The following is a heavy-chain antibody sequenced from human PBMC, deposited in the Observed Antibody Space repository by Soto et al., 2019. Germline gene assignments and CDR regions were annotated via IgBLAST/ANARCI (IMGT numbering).Heavy chain of an antibody. J-gene: IGHJ4*02. CDR3: ARGECGSYVFDY. Sequence: QVQLVQSGAEVKKPGSSVKVSCKASGSTFSSYAISWVRQAPGQGLEWMGGIIPIFGTANYAYKFQGRVTITADETMSTAYMELSSLRSEFTAVYYCARGECGSYVFDYWGQGTLVTVSS. CDR1: GSTFSSYA. CDR2: IIPIFGTA. V-gene: IGHV1-69*01. D-gene: IGHD1-26*01.